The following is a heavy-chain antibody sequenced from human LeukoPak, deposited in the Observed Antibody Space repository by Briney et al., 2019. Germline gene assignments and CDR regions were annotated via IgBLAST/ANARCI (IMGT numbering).Heavy chain of an antibody. CDR3: ARRRVTYFEY. J-gene: IGHJ4*02. V-gene: IGHV4-39*07. CDR2: IYYSGST. D-gene: IGHD2-21*02. Sequence: PSETLSLTCTVSGGSISSSSYYWGWIRQPPGKGLEWIGSIYYSGSTYYNPSLKSRVTISVDTSKNQFSLKLTSVTAADTAVYYCARRRVTYFEYWGQGTLVTVSS. CDR1: GGSISSSSYY.